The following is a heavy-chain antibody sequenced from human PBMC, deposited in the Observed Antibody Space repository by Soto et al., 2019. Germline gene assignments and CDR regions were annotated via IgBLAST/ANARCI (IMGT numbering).Heavy chain of an antibody. J-gene: IGHJ3*02. CDR2: IYYSGST. CDR3: ARGDIVVVPAAMRDDYGDYPDI. V-gene: IGHV4-31*03. D-gene: IGHD2-2*01. CDR1: GGSISSGGYY. Sequence: QVQLQESGPGLVKPSQTLSLTCTVSGGSISSGGYYWSWIRQHPGKGLEWIGYIYYSGSTYYNPSLKSRVTISVATSKNQFSLRLSCVTAADTAVYYCARGDIVVVPAAMRDDYGDYPDIWGQGTMVTVSS.